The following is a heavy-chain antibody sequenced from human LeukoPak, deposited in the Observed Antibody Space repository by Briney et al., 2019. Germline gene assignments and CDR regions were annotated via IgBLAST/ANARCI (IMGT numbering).Heavy chain of an antibody. CDR3: STSYYDFWSGY. V-gene: IGHV3-49*04. CDR1: GFTFGDYA. Sequence: GGSLRLSCKGSGFTFGDYAMTWVRQAPGKGLEWVGFIRSKAYGGTTEYAASVKGRFTISRDDSKSIAYLQMNNLKTEDTAVYYCSTSYYDFWSGYWGQGTLVTVSS. CDR2: IRSKAYGGTT. J-gene: IGHJ4*02. D-gene: IGHD3-3*01.